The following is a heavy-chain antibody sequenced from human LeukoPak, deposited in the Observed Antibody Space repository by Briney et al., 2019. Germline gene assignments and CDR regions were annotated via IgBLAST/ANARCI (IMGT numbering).Heavy chain of an antibody. CDR2: ISYDGSNK. CDR1: GFTFSSYG. V-gene: IGHV3-30*03. CDR3: AREAVGATHFDY. D-gene: IGHD1-26*01. J-gene: IGHJ4*02. Sequence: QPGRSLRLSCAASGFTFSSYGMHWVRQAPGKGLEWVAVISYDGSNKYYGDSVNGRFTISRDNSKNTLYLQMNSLRAEDTAVYYCAREAVGATHFDYWGQGTLVTVSS.